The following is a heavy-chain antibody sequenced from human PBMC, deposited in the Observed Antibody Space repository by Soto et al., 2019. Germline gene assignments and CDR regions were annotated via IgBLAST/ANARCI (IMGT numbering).Heavy chain of an antibody. J-gene: IGHJ3*02. CDR1: GFTFSSYS. CDR2: ITSSSSYI. V-gene: IGHV3-21*01. D-gene: IGHD2-2*01. CDR3: ARDSYCSSTSCYSDAFDI. Sequence: GGSLRLSCVASGFTFSSYSMVWVRQAPGKGLEWVSSITSSSSYIYYADSVKGRFTISRDNAKNSLYLQMNSLRAEDTAVYYCARDSYCSSTSCYSDAFDIWGQGTMVTVSS.